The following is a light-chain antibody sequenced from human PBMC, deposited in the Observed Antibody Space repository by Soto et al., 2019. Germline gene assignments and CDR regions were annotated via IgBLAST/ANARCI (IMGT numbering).Light chain of an antibody. CDR3: QQIYSAPLT. CDR1: QPISDY. CDR2: AAS. V-gene: IGKV1-39*01. J-gene: IGKJ4*01. Sequence: DIQMTQSPSSLSASVGDRVTITCRTSQPISDYLNWYQQKPGKAPSLLIYAASSLQSGVPSRFSGSGSETEFTLSISSLQPEDFATYFCQQIYSAPLTFGGGTKVDIK.